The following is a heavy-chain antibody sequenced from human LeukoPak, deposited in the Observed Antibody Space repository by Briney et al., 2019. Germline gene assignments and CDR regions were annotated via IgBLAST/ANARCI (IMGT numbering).Heavy chain of an antibody. V-gene: IGHV4-39*01. Sequence: SETLSLTCTVSGGSISSSTYYWGWIRQPPGKGLEWIGSIYYSGNTYHNPSLKSRVTISVDTSKNQLSLKLSSVTAADTAVYYCARGLDHSSSSRAFDYWGQGTLVTVSS. CDR3: ARGLDHSSSSRAFDY. CDR2: IYYSGNT. CDR1: GGSISSSTYY. J-gene: IGHJ4*02. D-gene: IGHD6-6*01.